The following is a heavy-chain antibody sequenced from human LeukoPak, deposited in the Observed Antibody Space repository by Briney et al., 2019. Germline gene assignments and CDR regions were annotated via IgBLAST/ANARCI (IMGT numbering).Heavy chain of an antibody. CDR3: AKESDYYDSSGYYYSYFDY. CDR1: GFTFSSYG. V-gene: IGHV3-33*06. D-gene: IGHD3-22*01. Sequence: GRSLRLSCAASGFTFSSYGMHWVRQAPGKGLEWVAVIWYDGSNKYYADSVKGRFTISRDNSKNTLYLQMNSLRAEDTAVYYCAKESDYYDSSGYYYSYFDYWGQGTLVTVSS. CDR2: IWYDGSNK. J-gene: IGHJ4*02.